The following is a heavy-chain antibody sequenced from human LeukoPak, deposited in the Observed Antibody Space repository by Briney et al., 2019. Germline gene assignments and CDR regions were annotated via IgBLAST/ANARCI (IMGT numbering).Heavy chain of an antibody. CDR2: ISGSGGST. Sequence: GGSLRLSCADSGFTFSSYAMSWVRQAPGKGLEWVSGISGSGGSTYYADSVKGRFTISRDNSKNTVYLQMNSLRAEDTAVYNVARYANYVILTGYFQDWGQGTLVTVSS. D-gene: IGHD3-9*01. J-gene: IGHJ1*01. V-gene: IGHV3-23*01. CDR1: GFTFSSYA. CDR3: ARYANYVILTGYFQD.